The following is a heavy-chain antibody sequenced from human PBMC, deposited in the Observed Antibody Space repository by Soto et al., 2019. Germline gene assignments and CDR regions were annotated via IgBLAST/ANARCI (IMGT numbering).Heavy chain of an antibody. CDR1: GYTFTSYA. Sequence: QVQLVQSGAEVKKPGASVKVSCKASGYTFTSYAMHWVRQAPGQRLEWMGWINAGNGNTKYSQKFQGRVTITRDTSASTAYMELSSLRSEDTAVYYCARRVAVAPYYYYGMDVWGKGTTVTVSS. J-gene: IGHJ6*04. CDR3: ARRVAVAPYYYYGMDV. CDR2: INAGNGNT. D-gene: IGHD6-19*01. V-gene: IGHV1-3*01.